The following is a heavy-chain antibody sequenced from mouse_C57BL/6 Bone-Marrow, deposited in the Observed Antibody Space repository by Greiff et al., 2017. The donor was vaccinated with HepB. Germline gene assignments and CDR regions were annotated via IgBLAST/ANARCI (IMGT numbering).Heavy chain of an antibody. J-gene: IGHJ3*01. V-gene: IGHV1-56*01. Sequence: QVQLKQSGPELVRPGASVKISCKAPGYTFTSHWMQWVRQRPGQGLEWIGEIFPGSGSTYYNEKFTGKATLTVDTSSSTAYMQLSSLSSEDSAVYFCAREDYGSPWFAYWGQGTLVTVSA. CDR2: IFPGSGST. CDR1: GYTFTSHW. CDR3: AREDYGSPWFAY. D-gene: IGHD1-1*01.